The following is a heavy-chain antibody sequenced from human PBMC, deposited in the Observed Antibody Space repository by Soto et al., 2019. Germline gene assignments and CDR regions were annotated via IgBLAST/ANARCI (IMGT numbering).Heavy chain of an antibody. Sequence: GGSLRLSCAASGFTFSSYSMNWVRQAPGKGLEWVSYISSSSSTIYYADSVKGRFTISRDNAKNSLYLQMNSLRDEDTAVYYCVRFPLYWNSPPYSFAPRGQGTLVTVSS. CDR3: VRFPLYWNSPPYSFAP. D-gene: IGHD1-7*01. CDR2: ISSSSSTI. J-gene: IGHJ5*01. CDR1: GFTFSSYS. V-gene: IGHV3-48*02.